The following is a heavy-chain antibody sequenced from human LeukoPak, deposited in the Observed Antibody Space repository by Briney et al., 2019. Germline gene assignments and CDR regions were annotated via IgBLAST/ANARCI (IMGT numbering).Heavy chain of an antibody. V-gene: IGHV4-34*01. Sequence: PSETLSLTCAVCGGSFSGYYWSWIRQPPGKGLEWIGEINHSGSTNYNPSLKSRVTISVDTSKNQFSLKLSSVTAADTAVYYCARGLRAGVVANSYYYYGMDVWGQGTTVTVSS. D-gene: IGHD2-2*01. CDR3: ARGLRAGVVANSYYYYGMDV. CDR1: GGSFSGYY. J-gene: IGHJ6*02. CDR2: INHSGST.